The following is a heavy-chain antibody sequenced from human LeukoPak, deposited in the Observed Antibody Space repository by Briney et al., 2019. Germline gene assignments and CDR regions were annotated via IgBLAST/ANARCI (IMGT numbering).Heavy chain of an antibody. V-gene: IGHV3-23*01. CDR1: GFTFSSYA. D-gene: IGHD3-22*01. J-gene: IGHJ5*02. CDR2: ISGGGGST. Sequence: GGSLRLSCAASGFTFSSYAMSWVRQAPGKGLEWVSAISGGGGSTYYADSVKGRFTISRDNSKNTLYLQMNSLRAEDTAVYYCAKQPTRYYYDSSGYNWFDPWGQGTLVTVSS. CDR3: AKQPTRYYYDSSGYNWFDP.